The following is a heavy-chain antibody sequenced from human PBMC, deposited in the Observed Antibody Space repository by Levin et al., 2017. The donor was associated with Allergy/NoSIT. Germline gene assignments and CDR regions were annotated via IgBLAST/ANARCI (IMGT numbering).Heavy chain of an antibody. CDR1: GFTFSSYE. J-gene: IGHJ4*02. CDR3: ARQLGNFWSGYNYFDY. Sequence: PGGSLGLSCAASGFTFSSYEMNWVRQAPGKGLEWVSYISSSGSTIYYADSVKGRFTISRDNAKNSLYLQMNSLRAEDTAVYYCARQLGNFWSGYNYFDYWGQGTLVTVSS. V-gene: IGHV3-48*03. CDR2: ISSSGSTI. D-gene: IGHD3-3*01.